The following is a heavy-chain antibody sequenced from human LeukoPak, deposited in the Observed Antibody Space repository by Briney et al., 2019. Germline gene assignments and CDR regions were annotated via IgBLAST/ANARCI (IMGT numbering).Heavy chain of an antibody. D-gene: IGHD6-13*01. CDR3: ASLAAAGSELDY. V-gene: IGHV3-30*04. CDR2: ISYDGSNK. Sequence: GGSLRLSCAASGFAFSSCAMHWVRQAPGKGLEGVAVISYDGSNKYYADSVKGRFTISRDNSKNTLYLQMNSLRAEDTAVYYCASLAAAGSELDYWGQGTLVTVSS. CDR1: GFAFSSCA. J-gene: IGHJ4*02.